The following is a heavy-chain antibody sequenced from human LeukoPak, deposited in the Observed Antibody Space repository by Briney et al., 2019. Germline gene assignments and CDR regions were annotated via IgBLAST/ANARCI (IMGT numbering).Heavy chain of an antibody. V-gene: IGHV3-30*03. CDR3: ARDIGYSGNSGVDY. CDR2: ISYDGSSK. D-gene: IGHD4-23*01. J-gene: IGHJ4*02. Sequence: PGGSLRLSCAASGFTFSSYGMNWVRKAPGKGPEWVAVISYDGSSKYYAVSVKGRFTIARDNSKNTLYLQMDSLRSEDTAVYYWARDIGYSGNSGVDYWGQGTLVTVSS. CDR1: GFTFSSYG.